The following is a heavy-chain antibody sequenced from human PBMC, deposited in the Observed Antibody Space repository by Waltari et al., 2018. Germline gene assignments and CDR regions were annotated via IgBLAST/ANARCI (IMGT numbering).Heavy chain of an antibody. CDR2: IKQNGSEK. CDR1: GFTFSSYW. Sequence: EVQLVESGGGLVQPGGSLRLSCAASGFTFSSYWMSWVRQAPGEGLEWVANIKQNGSEKYYVDSVKGRFTISRDNAKNSLYLQMNSLRAEDTAVYYCARDVGRRSPMDVWGQGTTVTVSS. J-gene: IGHJ6*02. CDR3: ARDVGRRSPMDV. V-gene: IGHV3-7*01. D-gene: IGHD2-15*01.